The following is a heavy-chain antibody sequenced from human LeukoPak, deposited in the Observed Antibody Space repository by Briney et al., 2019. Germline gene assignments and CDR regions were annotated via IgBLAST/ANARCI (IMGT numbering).Heavy chain of an antibody. J-gene: IGHJ4*02. D-gene: IGHD5-12*01. V-gene: IGHV3-23*01. CDR3: AKARFSGYGQFDY. CDR2: ISGSGGST. Sequence: PGGSLRLSCAASGFTFSSYAMSWVRQAPGKGLEWVSAISGSGGSTYYADSVKGRFTISGDDSKNTLYLQMNSLRAVDTAVYYCAKARFSGYGQFDYWGQGTLVTVSS. CDR1: GFTFSSYA.